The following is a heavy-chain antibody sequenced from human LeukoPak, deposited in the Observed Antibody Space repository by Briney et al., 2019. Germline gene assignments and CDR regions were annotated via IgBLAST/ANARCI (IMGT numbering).Heavy chain of an antibody. CDR1: GYTFTSYG. Sequence: ASVKVSCKASGYTFTSYGISWARQAPGQGLEWMGWISAYNGNTNYAQKLQGRVTMTTDTSTSTAYMELRSLRSDDTAVYYCARDGSIAVAGTAFFDYWGQGTLVTVSS. CDR3: ARDGSIAVAGTAFFDY. V-gene: IGHV1-18*01. J-gene: IGHJ4*02. CDR2: ISAYNGNT. D-gene: IGHD6-19*01.